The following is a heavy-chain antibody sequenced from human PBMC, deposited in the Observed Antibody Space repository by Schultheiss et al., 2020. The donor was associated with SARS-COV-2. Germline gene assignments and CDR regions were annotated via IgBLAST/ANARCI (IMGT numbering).Heavy chain of an antibody. D-gene: IGHD7-27*01. Sequence: SVKVSCKASGGNFSSYAISWVRQAPGQGLEWMGGIIPIFGTANYAQKFQGRVTITADESTRTAYMELSSLRSEDTAVYYCARGGATNWHYYYGMDVWGQGTTVTVSS. J-gene: IGHJ6*02. CDR2: IIPIFGTA. CDR3: ARGGATNWHYYYGMDV. V-gene: IGHV1-69*13. CDR1: GGNFSSYA.